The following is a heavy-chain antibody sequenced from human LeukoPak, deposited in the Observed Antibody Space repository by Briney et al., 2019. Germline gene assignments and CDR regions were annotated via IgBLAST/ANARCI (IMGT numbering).Heavy chain of an antibody. CDR3: ARVGIVATMFIDY. CDR2: IYYSGST. D-gene: IGHD5-12*01. V-gene: IGHV4-30-4*01. CDR1: GGPISSGDYY. Sequence: SQTLSLTCTVSGGPISSGDYYWSWIRQPPGKGLEWIGYIYYSGSTYYNPSLKSRVTISVDTSKNQFSLKLSSVTAADTAVYYCARVGIVATMFIDYWGQGTLVTVSS. J-gene: IGHJ4*02.